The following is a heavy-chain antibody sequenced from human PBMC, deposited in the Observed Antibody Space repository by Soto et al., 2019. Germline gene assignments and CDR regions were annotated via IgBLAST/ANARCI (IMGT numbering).Heavy chain of an antibody. Sequence: SETLSLTCSVSGGSITSTIDYWGWIRQSPGKGLEWIGNIYYDGSTFYNPSLKSRVTISVDTSKRQFSLRVSSVTAADTAVYYCARRGSASWRNWFDSWGRGTLVTVSS. V-gene: IGHV4-39*01. CDR2: IYYDGST. CDR1: GGSITSTIDY. CDR3: ARRGSASWRNWFDS. D-gene: IGHD2-2*01. J-gene: IGHJ5*01.